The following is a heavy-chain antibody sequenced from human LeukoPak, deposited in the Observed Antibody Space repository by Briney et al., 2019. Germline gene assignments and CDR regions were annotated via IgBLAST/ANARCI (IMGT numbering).Heavy chain of an antibody. CDR3: ARPRYNWNYVGGNWFDP. CDR1: GGSISSGGYS. Sequence: SETLCLTCAVSGGSISSGGYSWSWIRQPPGKGLEWIGYIYHSGSTNYNPSLKSRVTISVDTSKNQFSLKLSSVTAADTAVYYCARPRYNWNYVGGNWFDPWGQGTLVTVSS. V-gene: IGHV4-30-2*01. D-gene: IGHD1-7*01. J-gene: IGHJ5*02. CDR2: IYHSGST.